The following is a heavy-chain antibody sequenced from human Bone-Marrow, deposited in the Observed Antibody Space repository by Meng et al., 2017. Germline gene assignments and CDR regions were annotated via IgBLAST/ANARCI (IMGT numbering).Heavy chain of an antibody. CDR1: GASVNTGSYY. V-gene: IGHV4-61*01. CDR2: IYQSGST. J-gene: IGHJ1*01. Sequence: QAQLKESGPGLVRSSETLSLTCTVSGASVNTGSYYWSWIRQPPGRGLELIGFIYQSGSTNNNPSLKSRVTISLDMSSNQFSLTLNSVTAADTAIYYCARGVVADPPGDWGRGTLVTVSS. D-gene: IGHD2-15*01. CDR3: ARGVVADPPGD.